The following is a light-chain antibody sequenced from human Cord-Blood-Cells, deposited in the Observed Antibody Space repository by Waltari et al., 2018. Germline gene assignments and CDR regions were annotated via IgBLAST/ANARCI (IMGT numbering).Light chain of an antibody. Sequence: EIVLTQSPATLSLSPGERATLSCRASQSVSSYLAWYHKNPGKAPRLFIYDASNRATGIPARFSGRGSGTDFTLTISSREPEDFAVYYCQQRSNWLTFGGGTKVEIK. CDR3: QQRSNWLT. CDR1: QSVSSY. J-gene: IGKJ4*01. CDR2: DAS. V-gene: IGKV3-11*01.